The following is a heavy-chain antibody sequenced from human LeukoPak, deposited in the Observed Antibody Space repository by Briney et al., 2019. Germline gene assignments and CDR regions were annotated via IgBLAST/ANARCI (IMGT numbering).Heavy chain of an antibody. D-gene: IGHD3-10*01. V-gene: IGHV3-21*01. J-gene: IGHJ4*02. CDR2: ISSSSYI. Sequence: GGSLRLSCAASGFTFSSYSMNWVRQAPGKGLEWVSSISSSSYIYYADTVKGRFTISRDNAKNSLYLQMNSLRAEDTAVYYCARGTLWFPIDYWGQGTLVTVSS. CDR3: ARGTLWFPIDY. CDR1: GFTFSSYS.